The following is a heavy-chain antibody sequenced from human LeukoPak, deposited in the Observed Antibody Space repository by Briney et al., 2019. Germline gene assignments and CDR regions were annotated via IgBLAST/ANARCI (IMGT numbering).Heavy chain of an antibody. CDR3: AGSNYYDSSGLPYYFDY. CDR2: IYYSGST. J-gene: IGHJ4*02. CDR1: GGSISSYY. V-gene: IGHV4-59*08. Sequence: PSETLSLTCTVSGGSISSYYWSWIRQPPGKGLEWIGYIYYSGSTNYNPSLKSRVTISVDTSKNQFSLKLSSVTAADTAVYYCAGSNYYDSSGLPYYFDYWGQGTLVTISS. D-gene: IGHD3-22*01.